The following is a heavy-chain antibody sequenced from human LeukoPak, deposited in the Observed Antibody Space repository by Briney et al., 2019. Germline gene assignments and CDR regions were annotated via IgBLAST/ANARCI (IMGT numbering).Heavy chain of an antibody. Sequence: PGRSLRLSCAASGFTFDDYAMHWVRQAPGKGLEWVSGISWNSGSIGYADSVKGRFTISRDNAKNSLYLQMNSLRAEDTAVYCCAKGLGYCSGGSCYSDAFDIWGQGTMVTVSS. V-gene: IGHV3-9*01. CDR3: AKGLGYCSGGSCYSDAFDI. CDR2: ISWNSGSI. J-gene: IGHJ3*02. D-gene: IGHD2-15*01. CDR1: GFTFDDYA.